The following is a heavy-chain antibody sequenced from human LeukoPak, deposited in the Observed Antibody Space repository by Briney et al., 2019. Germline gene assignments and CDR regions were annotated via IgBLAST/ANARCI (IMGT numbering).Heavy chain of an antibody. CDR2: IHYSGNT. V-gene: IGHV4-59*01. D-gene: IGHD6-13*01. J-gene: IGHJ4*02. Sequence: SETLSLTCTVSGGYISGSYWNWIRQPPGKGLEWIGYIHYSGNTNYNPSLKSRVTISVDTSKNQFSLKLSSVTAADTAVYYCAREGVSSSWYDYWGQGTLVTVSS. CDR3: AREGVSSSWYDY. CDR1: GGYISGSY.